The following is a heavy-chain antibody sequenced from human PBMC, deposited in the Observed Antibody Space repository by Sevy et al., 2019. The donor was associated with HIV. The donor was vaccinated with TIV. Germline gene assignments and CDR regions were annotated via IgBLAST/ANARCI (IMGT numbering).Heavy chain of an antibody. D-gene: IGHD4-17*01. Sequence: GGSLRLSCAASGFTFSSYAMHWVRQAPGKGLEWVADIIYDGSKKYYAVSVKGRFTVSRDNSKTTQYLQMNSLRAEDTDVYYCARDQHDYAGNVRTGWFDPWGQGTLVTVSS. V-gene: IGHV3-30-3*01. J-gene: IGHJ5*02. CDR1: GFTFSSYA. CDR3: ARDQHDYAGNVRTGWFDP. CDR2: IIYDGSKK.